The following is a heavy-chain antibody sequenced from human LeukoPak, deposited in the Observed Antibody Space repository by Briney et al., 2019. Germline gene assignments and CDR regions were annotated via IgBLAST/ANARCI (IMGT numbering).Heavy chain of an antibody. CDR3: ARADIVVVVAATGAAFDI. Sequence: SVKVSCKASGGTFSSYAISWVRQAPGQGLEWMGGIIPIFGTANYAQKFQGRVTITADESTSTAYMELSSLRSEGTAVYYCARADIVVVVAATGAAFDIWGQGTMVTVSS. V-gene: IGHV1-69*13. CDR2: IIPIFGTA. D-gene: IGHD2-15*01. J-gene: IGHJ3*02. CDR1: GGTFSSYA.